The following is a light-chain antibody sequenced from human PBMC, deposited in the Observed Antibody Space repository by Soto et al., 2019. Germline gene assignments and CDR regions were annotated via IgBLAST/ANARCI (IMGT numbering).Light chain of an antibody. J-gene: IGKJ4*01. V-gene: IGKV1-9*01. CDR1: QGIINY. CDR2: GAS. Sequence: QLKNSASSLSATKRTRTPQXRRPSQGIINYLAWYQQKPGKAPKLLIYGASTLQSGVPSRFSGSGSGTDFTLTISSLQPEDFATYYCIQLNRFPLHTFCGGGMV. CDR3: IQLNRFPLHT.